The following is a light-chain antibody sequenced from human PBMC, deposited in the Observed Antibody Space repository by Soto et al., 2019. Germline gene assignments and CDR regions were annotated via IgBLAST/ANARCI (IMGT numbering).Light chain of an antibody. CDR3: QHYAAPPIT. Sequence: EIVLTQYPGTLSLSHGERATLSCRASQSVSNNLAWYQQKPGLAPTLLISDASSRASGVPDRFTGGGSGTDFTLTIRRLEPEDFALYYCQHYAAPPITFGQGTRLAVK. J-gene: IGKJ5*01. CDR2: DAS. V-gene: IGKV3-20*01. CDR1: QSVSNN.